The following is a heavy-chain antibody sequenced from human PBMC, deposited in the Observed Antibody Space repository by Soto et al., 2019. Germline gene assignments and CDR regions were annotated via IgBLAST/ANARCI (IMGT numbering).Heavy chain of an antibody. CDR2: IYYSGST. Sequence: SETLSLTCTVPGGSISSGDYYWSWIRQPPGKGLEWIGYIYYSGSTYYNPSLKSRVTISVDTSKNQFSLKLSSVTAADTAVYYCARERQQWLVRWFDPWGQGTLVTVSS. CDR1: GGSISSGDYY. V-gene: IGHV4-30-4*02. CDR3: ARERQQWLVRWFDP. D-gene: IGHD6-19*01. J-gene: IGHJ5*02.